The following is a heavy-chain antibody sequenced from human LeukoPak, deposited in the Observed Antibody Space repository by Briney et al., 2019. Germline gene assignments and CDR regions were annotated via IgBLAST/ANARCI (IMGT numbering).Heavy chain of an antibody. CDR2: IYYSGST. J-gene: IGHJ4*02. Sequence: SETLSLTCTVSGGSISSSSYYWGWIRQPPGKGLEWIGSIYYSGSTYYNPSLKSRVTISVDTSKNQFSLKLSSVTAADTAVYYCATDGYGDYEGSRDYWGQGTLVTVSS. V-gene: IGHV4-39*07. CDR1: GGSISSSSYY. D-gene: IGHD4-17*01. CDR3: ATDGYGDYEGSRDY.